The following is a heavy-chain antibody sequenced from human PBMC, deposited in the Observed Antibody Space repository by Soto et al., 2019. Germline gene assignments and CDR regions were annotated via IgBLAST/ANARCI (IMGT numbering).Heavy chain of an antibody. CDR1: GFTFSPYW. J-gene: IGHJ4*02. CDR3: ARSLDY. Sequence: ESGGGLVQPGGSLRLSFAASGFTFSPYWMDWVRQAPGRGLEWLANINQDGSEEYYVECVKGRFTIPSDNASNSVYLQMNRLRAEDMAVYYCARSLDYWGQGTLVTVSS. CDR2: INQDGSEE. V-gene: IGHV3-7*01.